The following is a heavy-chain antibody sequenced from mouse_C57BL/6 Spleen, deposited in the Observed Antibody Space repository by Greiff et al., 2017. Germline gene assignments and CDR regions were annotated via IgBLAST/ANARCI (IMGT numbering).Heavy chain of an antibody. V-gene: IGHV1-64*01. D-gene: IGHD1-1*01. CDR1: GYTFTSYW. Sequence: QVQPQQPGAEPVKPGASVMLSCKASGYTFTSYWMHWVKQRPGQGLEWIGMIHPNSGSTNYNEKFKSKATLTVDKSSSTAHMQLSSLTSEDSAVYYCARPPVVATDYAMDYWGQGTSVTVSS. CDR3: ARPPVVATDYAMDY. CDR2: IHPNSGST. J-gene: IGHJ4*01.